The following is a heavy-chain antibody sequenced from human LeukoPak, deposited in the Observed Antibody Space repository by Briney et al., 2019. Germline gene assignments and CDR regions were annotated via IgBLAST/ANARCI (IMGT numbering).Heavy chain of an antibody. D-gene: IGHD4-17*01. CDR2: INHSGST. J-gene: IGHJ4*02. V-gene: IGHV4-34*01. CDR3: AKDLHVRSSSTVTTGGVDS. CDR1: GGSFSGYY. Sequence: SETLSLTCAVYGGSFSGYYWSWIRQPPGKGLEWIGEINHSGSTNYNPSLKSRVTISVDTSKNQFSLKLSSVTAADTAVYYCAKDLHVRSSSTVTTGGVDSWGQGTLVTVSS.